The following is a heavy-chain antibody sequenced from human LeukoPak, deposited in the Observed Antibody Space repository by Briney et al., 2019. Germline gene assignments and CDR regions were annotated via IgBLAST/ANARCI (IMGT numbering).Heavy chain of an antibody. V-gene: IGHV4-38-2*02. CDR3: ARGERDGYNRVY. CDR1: GYSISSGYY. J-gene: IGHJ4*02. D-gene: IGHD5-24*01. Sequence: SETLSLTCTVSGYSISSGYYWGWSRQPPGRGLEWIGSIYHSGSTYYNPSLKSRVTISVDTSKNQFSLKLSSVTAADTAVYYCARGERDGYNRVYWGQGTLVTVSS. CDR2: IYHSGST.